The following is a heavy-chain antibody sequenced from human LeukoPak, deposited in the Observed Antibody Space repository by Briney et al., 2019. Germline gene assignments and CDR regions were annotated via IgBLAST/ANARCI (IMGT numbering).Heavy chain of an antibody. V-gene: IGHV4-31*03. CDR2: IYYSGST. CDR3: AREAAAVGMDLDP. D-gene: IGHD6-13*01. CDR1: GGSISSGGYY. Sequence: SETLSLTCTVSGGSISSGGYYWSCIRQHPGKGLEWIGYIYYSGSTYYNPSLKSRVTISVDTSKNQFSLKLCSVTAADTAVYYCAREAAAVGMDLDPWGQGTLVTVSS. J-gene: IGHJ5*02.